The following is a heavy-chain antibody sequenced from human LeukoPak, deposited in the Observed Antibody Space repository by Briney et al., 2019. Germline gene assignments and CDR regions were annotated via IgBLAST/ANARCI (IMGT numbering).Heavy chain of an antibody. CDR2: FDPEDGET. V-gene: IGHV1-24*01. D-gene: IGHD3-22*01. Sequence: GASVKVSCKVSGYTLTELSMHWVRQAPGKGLEWMGGFDPEDGETIYAQKFQGRVTMTEDTSTDTAYMELSSLRSEDTAVYYCATYLRRYYYDSSGFDYWGQGTLVTVSS. CDR3: ATYLRRYYYDSSGFDY. J-gene: IGHJ4*02. CDR1: GYTLTELS.